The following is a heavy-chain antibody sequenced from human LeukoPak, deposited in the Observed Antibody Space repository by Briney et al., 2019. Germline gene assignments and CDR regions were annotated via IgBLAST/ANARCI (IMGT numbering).Heavy chain of an antibody. CDR3: ARATVTTPEDAFDI. J-gene: IGHJ3*02. CDR1: GGSFSGYY. D-gene: IGHD4-17*01. V-gene: IGHV4-30-4*08. Sequence: PSETLSLTCAVYGGSFSGYYWTWIRQPPGKGLEWIGYIYYSGSTYYNPSLKSRVTISVDTSKNQFSLKLSSVTAADTAVYYCARATVTTPEDAFDIWGQGTMVTVSS. CDR2: IYYSGST.